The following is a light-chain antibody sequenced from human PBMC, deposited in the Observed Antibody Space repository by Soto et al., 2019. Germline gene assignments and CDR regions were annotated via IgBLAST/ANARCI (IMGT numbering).Light chain of an antibody. J-gene: IGLJ3*02. CDR3: GTYDSSLLAEV. CDR1: SSNIGNNY. V-gene: IGLV1-51*01. Sequence: QSVLTQPPSVSAAPGQKVIISCSGSSSNIGNNYVSWYQQLPGKAPKVLIYDNNQRPSGIPDRFSASKSGTSATLAIAGLQTGDEADYHCGTYDSSLLAEVFGGGTKLTVL. CDR2: DNN.